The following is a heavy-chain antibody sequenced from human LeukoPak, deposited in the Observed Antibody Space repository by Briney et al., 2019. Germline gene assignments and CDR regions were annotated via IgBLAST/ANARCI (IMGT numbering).Heavy chain of an antibody. D-gene: IGHD2/OR15-2a*01. V-gene: IGHV3-7*01. J-gene: IGHJ4*02. CDR2: IKQDGSEK. CDR1: GFTFSGSW. Sequence: GGSLRLSCAGSGFTFSGSWMSWVRQAPGKGLEWVANIKQDGSEKYYVDSVKGRFTISRDNAKNSLYLQMNSLRAEDTAVYYCARGRRNSDCWGQGTLVTVSS. CDR3: ARGRRNSDC.